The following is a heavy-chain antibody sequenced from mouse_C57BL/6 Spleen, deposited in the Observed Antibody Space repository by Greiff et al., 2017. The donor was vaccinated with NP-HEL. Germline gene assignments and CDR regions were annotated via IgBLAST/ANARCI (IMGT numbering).Heavy chain of an antibody. J-gene: IGHJ4*01. CDR1: GYAFSSSW. Sequence: QVQLQQSGPELVKPGASVKISCKASGYAFSSSWMNWVKQRPGKGLEWIGRIYPGDGDTNYNGKFKGKATLTADKSSSTAYMQLSSLTSEDSAVYFCARDSSGIYAMDYWGQGTSVTVSS. CDR3: ARDSSGIYAMDY. CDR2: IYPGDGDT. V-gene: IGHV1-82*01. D-gene: IGHD3-2*02.